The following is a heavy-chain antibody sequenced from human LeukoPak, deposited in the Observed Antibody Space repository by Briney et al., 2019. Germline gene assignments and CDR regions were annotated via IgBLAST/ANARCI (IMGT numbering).Heavy chain of an antibody. CDR3: ARTPYYYDSSGYYNY. J-gene: IGHJ4*02. CDR2: IYSGGST. CDR1: GFTVSSNY. D-gene: IGHD3-22*01. Sequence: SGGSLRLSCAASGFTVSSNYMSWVRQAPGKGLEWVSVIYSGGSTYYADSVKGRFTISRDNSKNTLYLQMNSLRAEDTAVYYCARTPYYYDSSGYYNYWGQGTLVTVSS. V-gene: IGHV3-66*01.